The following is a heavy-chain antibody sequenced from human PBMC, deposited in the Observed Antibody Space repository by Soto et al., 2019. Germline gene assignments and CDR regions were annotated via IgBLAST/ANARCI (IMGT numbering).Heavy chain of an antibody. CDR1: GYTFTSYG. Sequence: QVQLVQSGAEVKKPGASVKVSCKASGYTFTSYGISWVRQAPGQGLEWMGWISAYNGNTNYAQKLQGRVTMTTDTSTSTAYMELRSLRSDDTAVYYCARDFYYYDSSGEDAFDIWGQGTMVTVSS. CDR3: ARDFYYYDSSGEDAFDI. CDR2: ISAYNGNT. V-gene: IGHV1-18*01. D-gene: IGHD3-22*01. J-gene: IGHJ3*02.